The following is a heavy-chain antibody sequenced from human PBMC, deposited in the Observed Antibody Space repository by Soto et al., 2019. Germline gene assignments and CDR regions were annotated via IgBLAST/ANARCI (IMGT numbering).Heavy chain of an antibody. CDR2: IYYSGST. V-gene: IGHV4-59*12. J-gene: IGHJ4*02. CDR3: ARAPYCGGDCPKYYFDY. D-gene: IGHD2-21*01. Sequence: SETLSLTCTVSGGSISSYYWSWIRQPPGKGLEWIGYIYYSGSTNYNPSLKSRVTISVDTSKNQFSLKLSSVTAADTAVYYCARAPYCGGDCPKYYFDYWGQGTLVTVSS. CDR1: GGSISSYY.